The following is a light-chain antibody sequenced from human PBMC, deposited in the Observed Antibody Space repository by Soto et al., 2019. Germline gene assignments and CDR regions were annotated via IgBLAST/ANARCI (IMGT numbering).Light chain of an antibody. CDR1: KGISSW. V-gene: IGKV1-12*01. Sequence: DIQMTQSPSSVSASVGDRVTITCRASKGISSWLAWYQQKPGKAPKLLIYAASSLQSGVPSRFSGSGSGTDFTLTISSLQREDYYCQQANSFLFTFGPGTKVDIK. CDR2: AAS. J-gene: IGKJ3*01. CDR3: QQANSFLFT.